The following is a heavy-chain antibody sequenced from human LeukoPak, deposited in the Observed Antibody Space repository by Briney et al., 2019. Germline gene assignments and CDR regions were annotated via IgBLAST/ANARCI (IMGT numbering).Heavy chain of an antibody. D-gene: IGHD1-1*01. CDR2: IRKDGSEK. CDR3: AQLRDEY. CDR1: GFTVSSNY. J-gene: IGHJ4*02. Sequence: PGGSLRLSCAASGFTVSSNYMSWVRQAPGKGLEWVANIRKDGSEKYYVDSVKGRFTISRDNAKNSLYLQMNSLRAEDTAVYYCAQLRDEYWGQGTLVTVSS. V-gene: IGHV3-7*02.